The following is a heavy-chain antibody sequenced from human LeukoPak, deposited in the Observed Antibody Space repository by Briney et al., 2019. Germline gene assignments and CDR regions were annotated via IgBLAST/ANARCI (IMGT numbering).Heavy chain of an antibody. Sequence: GGSLRLSCAASGFTFSSYGMHWVRQAPGKGLEWVAVISYDGSNKYYADSVKGQFTISRDNSKNTLYLQMNSLRAEDTAVYYCAKAFTMVRGVTIDYWGQGTLVTVSS. CDR3: AKAFTMVRGVTIDY. CDR2: ISYDGSNK. D-gene: IGHD3-10*01. V-gene: IGHV3-30*18. CDR1: GFTFSSYG. J-gene: IGHJ4*02.